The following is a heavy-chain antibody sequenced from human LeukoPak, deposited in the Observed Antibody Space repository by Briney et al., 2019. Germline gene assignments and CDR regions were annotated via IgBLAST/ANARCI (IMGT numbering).Heavy chain of an antibody. CDR3: AGESFSRRTGITMVRGVITY. CDR1: GGTLSNYA. Sequence: GASVKVSCKASGGTLSNYAINWVRQAPGQGLEWMGRIIPILDTTNYAQKFQGRVTIITDESTSTAYMGLIILRSRDTAVYYCAGESFSRRTGITMVRGVITYWGQGTLVTVSS. V-gene: IGHV1-69*11. D-gene: IGHD3-10*01. CDR2: IIPILDTT. J-gene: IGHJ4*02.